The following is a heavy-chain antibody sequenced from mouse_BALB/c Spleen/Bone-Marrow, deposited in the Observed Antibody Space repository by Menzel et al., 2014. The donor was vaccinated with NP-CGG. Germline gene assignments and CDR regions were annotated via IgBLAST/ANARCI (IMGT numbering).Heavy chain of an antibody. V-gene: IGHV5-17*02. J-gene: IGHJ4*01. Sequence: EVKLQESGGGLVQPGGSRKLSCAASGFTFSSFGMHWVRQAPEKGLEWVAYISSGSSTIYYADKVKGRFTISRDNPKNALFLQMTSLRSEDPAMYYCARKWALITHYYAMDYWGQGTSVTVSS. CDR2: ISSGSSTI. D-gene: IGHD2-4*01. CDR1: GFTFSSFG. CDR3: ARKWALITHYYAMDY.